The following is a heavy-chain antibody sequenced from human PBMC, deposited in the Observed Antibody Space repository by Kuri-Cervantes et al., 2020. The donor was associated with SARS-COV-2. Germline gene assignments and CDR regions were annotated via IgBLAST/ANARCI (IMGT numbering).Heavy chain of an antibody. CDR2: ISGSGGST. J-gene: IGHJ4*02. CDR1: GFTFSSYA. D-gene: IGHD2-2*01. CDR3: AKAGGYRSSTSCSRYGIPDY. Sequence: GGSLRLSCAASGFTFSSYAMSWVRQAPGKGLEWVSAISGSGGSTYYADSVKGRFTISRDNSKNTLYLQMNSLRAEDTAVYYCAKAGGYRSSTSCSRYGIPDYWGQGTLVTVSS. V-gene: IGHV3-23*01.